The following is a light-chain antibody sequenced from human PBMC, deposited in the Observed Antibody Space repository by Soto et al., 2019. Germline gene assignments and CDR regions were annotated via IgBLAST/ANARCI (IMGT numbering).Light chain of an antibody. CDR1: QTVSTY. CDR3: QQSYSTLSIT. V-gene: IGKV1-39*01. J-gene: IGKJ5*01. Sequence: DIQMTQSPSSLSASVGDRVTITCRASQTVSTYLNWYQHKPGKAPTLLIFSASILQSGVPSRFSGSRSWTDFTLTISSLQPEDFVTYYCQQSYSTLSITFGQGTRLDIK. CDR2: SAS.